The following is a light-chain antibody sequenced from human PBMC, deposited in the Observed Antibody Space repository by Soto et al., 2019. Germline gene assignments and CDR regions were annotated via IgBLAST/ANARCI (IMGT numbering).Light chain of an antibody. V-gene: IGKV3-20*01. Sequence: EIVLPQSPGTLSLSPGERATLSCRASQSVTSSYLAWYQQKPGQAPRLLISVAASKATGIPDRFSGSGSGTDFALTISRLAPEDSAVYYCQQYGSSPITFGQVTRLESK. CDR2: VAA. CDR3: QQYGSSPIT. J-gene: IGKJ5*01. CDR1: QSVTSSY.